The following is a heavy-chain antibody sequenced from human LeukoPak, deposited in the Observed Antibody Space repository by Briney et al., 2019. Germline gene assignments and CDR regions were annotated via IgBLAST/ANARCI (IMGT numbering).Heavy chain of an antibody. Sequence: SETLSLTCTVSGASVTDYYWSWIRQSPGKGLEWISYIHHSGNSDYNPSLRSRVTTSLDTSKNQFSPNLISVTAADTAVYYWTRGRWGLQSWSQGTLVTVSS. CDR2: IHHSGNS. V-gene: IGHV4-59*02. CDR1: GASVTDYY. CDR3: TRGRWGLQS. D-gene: IGHD7-27*01. J-gene: IGHJ5*02.